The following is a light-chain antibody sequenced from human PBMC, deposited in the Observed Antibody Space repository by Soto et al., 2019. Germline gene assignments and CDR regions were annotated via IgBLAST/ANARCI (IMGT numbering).Light chain of an antibody. CDR2: AAS. Sequence: DIQLTQSPSFLSASVGDRVTITCRASQGISSYLAWYQQKPGKAPKLLIYAASTLQSGVPSRFSGSGSGTEFTLTISSLQPDDFATYYCQQYHDFWTFGQGTKVDI. CDR3: QQYHDFWT. J-gene: IGKJ1*01. CDR1: QGISSY. V-gene: IGKV1-9*01.